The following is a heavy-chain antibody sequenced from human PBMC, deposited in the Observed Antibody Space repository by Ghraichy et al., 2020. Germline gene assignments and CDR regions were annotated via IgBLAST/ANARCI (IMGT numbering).Heavy chain of an antibody. J-gene: IGHJ5*02. Sequence: SETLSLTCTVSGGSVSSGSYYWSWIRQPPGKGLEWIGYIYYSGSTNYNPSLKSRVTISVDTSKNQFSLKLSSVTAADTAVYYCARDADNWFDPWGQGTLVTVSS. CDR2: IYYSGST. V-gene: IGHV4-61*01. CDR1: GGSVSSGSYY. CDR3: ARDADNWFDP.